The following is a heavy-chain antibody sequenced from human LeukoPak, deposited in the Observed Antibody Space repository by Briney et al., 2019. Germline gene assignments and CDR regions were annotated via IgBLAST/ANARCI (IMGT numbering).Heavy chain of an antibody. Sequence: SETLSLTCTVSGGSISSYYWSWIRQPPGKGLEWIGYIYYSGSTNYNPSLKSRVTISIDTSKNQFSLKLSSVTAADTAVYYCARSPYGTYYDFLTGPFDSWGQGTLVTVSS. V-gene: IGHV4-59*08. CDR2: IYYSGST. CDR1: GGSISSYY. CDR3: ARSPYGTYYDFLTGPFDS. J-gene: IGHJ4*02. D-gene: IGHD3-9*01.